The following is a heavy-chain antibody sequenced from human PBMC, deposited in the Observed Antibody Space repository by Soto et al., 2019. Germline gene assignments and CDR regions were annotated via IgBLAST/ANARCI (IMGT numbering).Heavy chain of an antibody. CDR1: GYTFTDYY. CDR3: AKSYSNSRSAWLDP. CDR2: INPNSGVT. J-gene: IGHJ5*02. V-gene: IGHV1-2*02. D-gene: IGHD4-4*01. Sequence: QVQLVQSGAEVKKPGASVKVSCKASGYTFTDYYIHWVRQAPGQGLEWMGWINPNSGVTNYAQKFQGRVTMTRDTSINTAYMDLSRLRSDDTAVYYCAKSYSNSRSAWLDPWGQGTLVTVSS.